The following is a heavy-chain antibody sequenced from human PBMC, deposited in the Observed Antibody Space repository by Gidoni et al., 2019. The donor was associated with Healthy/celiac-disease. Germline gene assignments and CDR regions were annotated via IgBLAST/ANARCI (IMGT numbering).Heavy chain of an antibody. CDR3: ARELWFGEFKRNDNWFDP. CDR1: GGTFRSYT. J-gene: IGHJ5*02. D-gene: IGHD3-10*01. Sequence: QVQLVQSGAEVKKPGSSVKVSCKASGGTFRSYTISWVRQAPGQGLEWMGRIIPILGIANYAQKFQGRVTITADKSTSTAYMELSSLRSEDTAVYYFARELWFGEFKRNDNWFDPWGQGTLVTVSS. CDR2: IIPILGIA. V-gene: IGHV1-69*08.